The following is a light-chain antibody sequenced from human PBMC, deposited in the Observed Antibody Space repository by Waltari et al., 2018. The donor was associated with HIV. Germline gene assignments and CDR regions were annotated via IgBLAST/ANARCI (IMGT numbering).Light chain of an antibody. CDR2: WAS. CDR1: QSVLYSSKSKNY. CDR3: QQYYSYPLT. Sequence: DIVMTQSPDSLAVSLGERATINCKSSQSVLYSSKSKNYLAWFQQKPGQPPKLLIYWASTRESGVPDRFSGRGSGTDFTLIISSLQAEDVAVYFCQQYYSYPLTFGGGTKVEIK. V-gene: IGKV4-1*01. J-gene: IGKJ4*01.